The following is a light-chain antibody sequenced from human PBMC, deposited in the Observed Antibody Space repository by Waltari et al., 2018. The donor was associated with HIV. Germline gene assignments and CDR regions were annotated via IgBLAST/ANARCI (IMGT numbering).Light chain of an antibody. CDR3: AAWDDSLSGSWV. J-gene: IGLJ3*02. CDR1: SSNIGRNY. Sequence: QSVMTQPPSASGTPGTRVTISCSGSSSNIGRNYVNWYQQLPGTTPKLLIYRNNQRPSGVPDRFSGSKSGTSASLAISGLRSEDEADYYCAAWDDSLSGSWVFGGGTQVTVL. CDR2: RNN. V-gene: IGLV1-47*01.